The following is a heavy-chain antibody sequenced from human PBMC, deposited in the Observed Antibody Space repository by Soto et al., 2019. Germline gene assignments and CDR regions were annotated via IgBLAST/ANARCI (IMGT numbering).Heavy chain of an antibody. CDR1: GFTFSSYS. D-gene: IGHD6-6*01. CDR2: ISSSSSTI. V-gene: IGHV3-48*01. J-gene: IGHJ4*02. Sequence: GGSLRLSCAASGFTFSSYSMNWVRQAPGKGLEWVSYISSSSSTIYYADSVKGRFTISRDNAKNSLYLQMNRLRAEDTAVYYWARDLEYSSSFGTKFGRKFDYWGQGTLVTVSS. CDR3: ARDLEYSSSFGTKFGRKFDY.